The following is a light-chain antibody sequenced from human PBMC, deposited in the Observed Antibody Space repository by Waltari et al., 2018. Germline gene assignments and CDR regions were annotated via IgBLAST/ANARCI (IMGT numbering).Light chain of an antibody. CDR2: GAS. V-gene: IGKV1-39*01. Sequence: DIQLTQSPSSLSASVGDRVTITCRASQNIDTFLNWYQRRPGKAPKVLIYGASSLQSGVPSRFRGSGSGTHFTLTISSLQPDDFATYFCQQSHTMMYTFGQGTKLEIK. CDR3: QQSHTMMYT. CDR1: QNIDTF. J-gene: IGKJ2*01.